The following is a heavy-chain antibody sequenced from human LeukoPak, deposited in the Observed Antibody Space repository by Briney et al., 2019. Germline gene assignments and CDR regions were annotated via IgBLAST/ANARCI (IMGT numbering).Heavy chain of an antibody. CDR2: IWYDGSNK. V-gene: IGHV3-33*01. D-gene: IGHD1-26*01. CDR3: ARDTIEKWEPEVFDY. CDR1: GFTFSSYG. J-gene: IGHJ4*02. Sequence: GGSLRLSCAASGFTFSSYGMHWVRQAPGKGLEWVAVIWYDGSNKYYADSVKGRFTISRDNSKNTLYLQMNSLRAEDTAVYYCARDTIEKWEPEVFDYWGQGTLVTVSS.